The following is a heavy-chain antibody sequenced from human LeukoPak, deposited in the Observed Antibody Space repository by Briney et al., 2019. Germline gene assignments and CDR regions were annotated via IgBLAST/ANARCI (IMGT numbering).Heavy chain of an antibody. CDR3: ARGSYYNENWFDP. V-gene: IGHV1-2*02. D-gene: IGHD3-10*01. CDR2: INPNNGGA. J-gene: IGHJ5*02. Sequence: GASVKVSCKASGYTFTAYYIHWVRQAPGQGLEWMGWINPNNGGANYVQKFQGRVTMTRDTSISTAYMELSRLRSGDTAVYYCARGSYYNENWFDPWGQGTLVTVSS. CDR1: GYTFTAYY.